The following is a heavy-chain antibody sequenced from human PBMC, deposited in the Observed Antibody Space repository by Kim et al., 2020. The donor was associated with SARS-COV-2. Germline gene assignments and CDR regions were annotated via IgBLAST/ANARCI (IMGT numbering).Heavy chain of an antibody. Sequence: GGSLRLSCAASGFTFSCYAMNWVRQAPGKGLEWVAAISASGGTTYYADSVKGRFTISSDNSKNTLYLQMNSLRAEDTAVYSCAKARSSYGVLHYFDHWGQGALVTVSS. CDR2: ISASGGTT. CDR3: AKARSSYGVLHYFDH. D-gene: IGHD5-18*01. J-gene: IGHJ4*02. CDR1: GFTFSCYA. V-gene: IGHV3-23*01.